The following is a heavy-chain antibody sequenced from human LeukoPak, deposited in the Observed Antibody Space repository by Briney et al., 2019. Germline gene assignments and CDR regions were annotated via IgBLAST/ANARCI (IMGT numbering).Heavy chain of an antibody. D-gene: IGHD3-9*01. CDR1: GFTFSSHE. J-gene: IGHJ3*01. Sequence: PGGSLRLSCAASGFTFSSHEMNWVRQAPGKGPEWVSYISDSGSPIYYADSVKGRFTVSRDNAKNSLYLQMNSLRAEDTALYYCARQTLGATGYSAFDFWGQGTLVTVSS. CDR2: ISDSGSPI. CDR3: ARQTLGATGYSAFDF. V-gene: IGHV3-48*03.